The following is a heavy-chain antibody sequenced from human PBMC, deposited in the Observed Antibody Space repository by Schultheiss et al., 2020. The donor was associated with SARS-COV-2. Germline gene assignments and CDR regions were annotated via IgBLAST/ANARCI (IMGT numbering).Heavy chain of an antibody. CDR3: ARRNIAAPRLYGMDV. CDR1: GFTFSSYD. V-gene: IGHV3-13*01. CDR2: IGTAGDT. Sequence: GGSLRLSCAASGFTFSSYDMHWVRQATGKGLEWVSAIGTAGDTYYPGSVKGRFTISRENAKNSLYLQMNSLRAEDTAVYYCARRNIAAPRLYGMDVWGQGTTVTVAS. D-gene: IGHD6-13*01. J-gene: IGHJ6*02.